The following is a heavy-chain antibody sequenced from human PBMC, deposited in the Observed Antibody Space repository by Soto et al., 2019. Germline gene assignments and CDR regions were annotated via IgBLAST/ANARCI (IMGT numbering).Heavy chain of an antibody. D-gene: IGHD3-22*01. J-gene: IGHJ1*01. CDR2: IWYDGSNK. CDR3: ARSYYYVSSGYYRSFFQH. CDR1: GFTFSSYG. Sequence: QVQLVESGGGVVQPGRSLRLSCAASGFTFSSYGMHWVRQAPGKGLEWVAVIWYDGSNKYYADSVKGRFTISRDNSKNTLYLQMNSLRAEDTAVYYCARSYYYVSSGYYRSFFQHWGQGTLVTVSS. V-gene: IGHV3-33*01.